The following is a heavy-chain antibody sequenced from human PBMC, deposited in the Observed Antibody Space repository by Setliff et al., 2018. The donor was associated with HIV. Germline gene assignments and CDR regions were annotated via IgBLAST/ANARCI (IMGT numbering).Heavy chain of an antibody. V-gene: IGHV3-23*01. J-gene: IGHJ3*02. D-gene: IGHD2-15*01. CDR3: AKDQAVVTPRYDAFDI. Sequence: GGSLRLSCAASEPTFSNYAMTWVRQAPGKGLEWVSSLSGSGGSTYYADSVKGRFTISRDNSKNTLYLRMNSLRAEDTAVYYCAKDQAVVTPRYDAFDIWGQGTMVTVS. CDR2: LSGSGGST. CDR1: EPTFSNYA.